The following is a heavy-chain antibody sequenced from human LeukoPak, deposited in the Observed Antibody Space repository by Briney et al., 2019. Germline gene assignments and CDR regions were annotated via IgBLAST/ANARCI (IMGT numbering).Heavy chain of an antibody. J-gene: IGHJ6*02. Sequence: PGGSLRLSCAASGFTFSTYDMNWVRQAPGKGLEWISYISSSGSTTYYADSVKGRFTISRDNAKNSLYLQMNSLRAEDTAVYYCARDLNYGSGSEYYYYYGMDVWGQGTTVTVSS. CDR1: GFTFSTYD. D-gene: IGHD3-10*01. CDR2: ISSSGSTT. CDR3: ARDLNYGSGSEYYYYYGMDV. V-gene: IGHV3-48*04.